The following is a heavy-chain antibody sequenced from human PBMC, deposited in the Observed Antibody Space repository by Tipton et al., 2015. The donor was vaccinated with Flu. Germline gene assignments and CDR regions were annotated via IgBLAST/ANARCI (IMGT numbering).Heavy chain of an antibody. D-gene: IGHD3-3*01. CDR1: GFTFSSYG. J-gene: IGHJ2*01. V-gene: IGHV3-33*01. CDR3: AREITIFGVVIGGRYFDL. CDR2: IWYDGSNK. Sequence: RSLRLSCAASGFTFSSYGMHWVRQAPGKGLEWVAVIWYDGSNKYYADSVKGRFTISRDNSKNTLYLQMNSLRAEDTAVYYCAREITIFGVVIGGRYFDLWGRGTLVTVSS.